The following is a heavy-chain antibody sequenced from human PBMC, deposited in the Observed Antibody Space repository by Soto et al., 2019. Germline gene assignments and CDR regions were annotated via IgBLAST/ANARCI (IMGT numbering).Heavy chain of an antibody. V-gene: IGHV1-69*02. Sequence: QVQLVQSGAEVKKPGSPVRVSCTASGDTFNFYTISWVRQVPGQGPEWMGRIIPMLGMSNYAQKFQGRVTIMADKSTSTVYMNLSDLTSEDSAVDYCETNYGSGSKHFDYWGQGTLVTVSS. J-gene: IGHJ4*02. CDR3: ETNYGSGSKHFDY. CDR2: IIPMLGMS. CDR1: GDTFNFYT. D-gene: IGHD3-10*01.